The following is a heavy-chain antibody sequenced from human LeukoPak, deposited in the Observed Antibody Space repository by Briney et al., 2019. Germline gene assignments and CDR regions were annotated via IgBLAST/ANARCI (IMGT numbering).Heavy chain of an antibody. J-gene: IGHJ6*02. CDR2: ISYDGSNK. V-gene: IGHV3-30-3*01. Sequence: AGGSLRLSCAASGFTFSSYAMHWVRQAPGKGLEWVAVISYDGSNKYYADSVKGRFTISRDNSKNTLYLQMNSLRAEDTAVYYCARDRGYCSSTSCYPPPLDYYYGMDVWGQGTTVTVSS. CDR1: GFTFSSYA. CDR3: ARDRGYCSSTSCYPPPLDYYYGMDV. D-gene: IGHD2-2*01.